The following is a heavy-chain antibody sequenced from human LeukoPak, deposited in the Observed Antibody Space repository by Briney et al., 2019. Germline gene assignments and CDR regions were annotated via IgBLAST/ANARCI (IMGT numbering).Heavy chain of an antibody. CDR1: GFTFSSSG. CDR3: AKEGVTGYYGNYMGV. V-gene: IGHV3-30*02. D-gene: IGHD3-9*01. CDR2: IWYDGSNT. Sequence: GGSLRLSCAASGFTFSSSGMHWVRQAPGKGLEWVAFIWYDGSNTYYADSVKGRFTISRDNSKNTLYLQMNSLRAEDTAVYYCAKEGVTGYYGNYMGVWGKGTTFTVSS. J-gene: IGHJ6*03.